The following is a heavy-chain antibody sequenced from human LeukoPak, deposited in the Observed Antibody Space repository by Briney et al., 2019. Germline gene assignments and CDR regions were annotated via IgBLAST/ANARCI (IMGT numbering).Heavy chain of an antibody. CDR2: ISGGGGST. CDR1: GFTFTSYS. D-gene: IGHD1-26*01. J-gene: IGHJ4*02. Sequence: GGSLRLSCAASGFTFTSYSMNWVRQAPGKGLEWVSTISGGGGSTYYADSVKGRFTISRDNSKNTLYLQVNGLRAEDTAVYYCAKGGKWDVTPFDYWGQGTLVTVSS. CDR3: AKGGKWDVTPFDY. V-gene: IGHV3-23*01.